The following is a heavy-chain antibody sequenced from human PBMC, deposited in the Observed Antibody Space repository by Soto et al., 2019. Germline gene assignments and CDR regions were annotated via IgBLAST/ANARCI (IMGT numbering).Heavy chain of an antibody. J-gene: IGHJ4*02. V-gene: IGHV3-23*01. CDR1: GIDFSNYA. Sequence: GGSLRLSCVASGIDFSNYAMSWVRQAPGKGLEWVSIIIASGRITYHADSVKGRFTISRANSKNTLYLHMTNLRADDTAVYYCAKDGNWLDVYFDVWGQGTPVTVSS. CDR3: AKDGNWLDVYFDV. D-gene: IGHD6-19*01. CDR2: IIASGRIT.